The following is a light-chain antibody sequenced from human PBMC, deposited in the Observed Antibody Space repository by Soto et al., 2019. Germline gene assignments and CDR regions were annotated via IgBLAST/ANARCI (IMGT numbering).Light chain of an antibody. Sequence: EIVTTQSPDTLSVSPGERATLTCRAGQGVTTNFAWYQQKPGQAPRLLIHGASSRATGIPDRFSGSGSGTDFTLTISRLEPEDFAVYYCQQYGSSGTFGQGTKVDIK. CDR2: GAS. J-gene: IGKJ1*01. CDR1: QGVTTN. CDR3: QQYGSSGT. V-gene: IGKV3-20*01.